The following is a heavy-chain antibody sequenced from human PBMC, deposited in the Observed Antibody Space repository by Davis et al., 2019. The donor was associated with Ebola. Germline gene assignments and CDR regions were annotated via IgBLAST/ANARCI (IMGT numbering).Heavy chain of an antibody. V-gene: IGHV4-61*01. CDR2: IYYSGST. J-gene: IGHJ6*02. CDR3: ARGSEIYYYYGMDV. CDR1: DGSVSSGSYY. Sequence: SDTLSPTFTLLDGSVSSGSYYGSCIRQPPGKGLEWIGYIYYSGSTNYNPSLKSRATISVDTSKNQLSLKLSSVTAADTAVYYCARGSEIYYYYGMDVWGQGTTVTVSS.